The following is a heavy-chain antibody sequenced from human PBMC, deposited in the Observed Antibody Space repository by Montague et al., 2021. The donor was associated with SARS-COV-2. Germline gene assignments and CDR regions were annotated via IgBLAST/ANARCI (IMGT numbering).Heavy chain of an antibody. V-gene: IGHV3-13*04. D-gene: IGHD5-18*01. CDR2: IGTAGDT. Sequence: SLRLSCAASGLTFSSYDMHWVRQATGKGLEWVSAIGTAGDTYYPGSVKGRFTISRENAKNSLYLQMNSLRAGDTAVYYCARGDTAMIRGYYYYGMDVWGQGTTVTVSS. CDR3: ARGDTAMIRGYYYYGMDV. J-gene: IGHJ6*02. CDR1: GLTFSSYD.